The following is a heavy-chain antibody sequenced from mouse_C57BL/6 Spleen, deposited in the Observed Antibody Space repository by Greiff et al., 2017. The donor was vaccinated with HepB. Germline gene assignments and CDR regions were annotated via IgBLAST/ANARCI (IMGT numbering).Heavy chain of an antibody. D-gene: IGHD2-4*01. Sequence: QVQLQQSGAELVKPGASVKLSCKASGYTFTEYTIHWVKQRSGQGLEWIGWFYPGSGSIKYNEKFKDKATLTADKSSSTVYMELSRLTSEDSAVYFCARYDPSYDYGLGYAMDYWGQGTSVTVSS. CDR3: ARYDPSYDYGLGYAMDY. CDR2: FYPGSGSI. V-gene: IGHV1-62-2*01. J-gene: IGHJ4*01. CDR1: GYTFTEYT.